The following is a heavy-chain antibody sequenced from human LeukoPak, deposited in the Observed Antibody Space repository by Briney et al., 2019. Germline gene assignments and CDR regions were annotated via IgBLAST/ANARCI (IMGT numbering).Heavy chain of an antibody. CDR2: ISSSSSYI. D-gene: IGHD6-19*01. CDR1: GFTFSSYS. Sequence: GGSLRLSCAASGFTFSSYSMNWVRQAPGKGLEWVSSISSSSSYIYYADSVKGRFTISRDNAKNSLYLQMNSLRAEDTAVYYCARERVSSGWYRSHYYYYGMDVWGQGTTVTVSS. V-gene: IGHV3-21*01. CDR3: ARERVSSGWYRSHYYYYGMDV. J-gene: IGHJ6*02.